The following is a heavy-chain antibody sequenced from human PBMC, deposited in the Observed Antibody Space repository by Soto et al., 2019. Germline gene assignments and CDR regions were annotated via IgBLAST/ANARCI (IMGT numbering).Heavy chain of an antibody. J-gene: IGHJ5*02. CDR1: GFTFRSFT. Sequence: GGSLRLSCAASGFTFRSFTMNWVRQAPGKGLEWVSTISSNSAYIYYTDALRGRFTISRDNAKNSLHLQMNSLRAEDTAVYYCTRDASRESSARGWFDPGGRGT. D-gene: IGHD6-25*01. CDR2: ISSNSAYI. V-gene: IGHV3-21*01. CDR3: TRDASRESSARGWFDP.